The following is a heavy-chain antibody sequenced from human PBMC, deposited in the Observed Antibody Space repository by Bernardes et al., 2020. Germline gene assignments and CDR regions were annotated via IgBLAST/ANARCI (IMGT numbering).Heavy chain of an antibody. D-gene: IGHD1-1*01. J-gene: IGHJ3*02. Sequence: GGSLRLSCVASGFTFSRHWMNWVRQAPGKGLEWVANINQDASEKYYVDSVRGRFTISRDNAKNSMSLQMNTLRAEDTAVYYCARLRSGLRSDAFDIWGQGTMVTVSS. CDR2: INQDASEK. V-gene: IGHV3-7*01. CDR1: GFTFSRHW. CDR3: ARLRSGLRSDAFDI.